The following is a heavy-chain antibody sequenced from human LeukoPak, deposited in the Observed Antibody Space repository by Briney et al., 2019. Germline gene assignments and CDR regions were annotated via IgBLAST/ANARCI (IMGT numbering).Heavy chain of an antibody. V-gene: IGHV4-59*01. CDR3: ARWARDSSSPSPFDI. D-gene: IGHD3-22*01. CDR2: TYYSGST. CDR1: GGSISSYY. J-gene: IGHJ3*02. Sequence: PSETLSLTCTVSGGSISSYYWSWIRQPPGKGLEWIGYTYYSGSTNYNPSLKSRVTISVDTSKNQFSLKLSSVTAADTAVYYCARWARDSSSPSPFDIWGQGTMVTVSS.